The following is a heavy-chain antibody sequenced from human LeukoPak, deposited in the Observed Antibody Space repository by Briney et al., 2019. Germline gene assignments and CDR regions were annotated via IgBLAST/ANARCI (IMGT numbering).Heavy chain of an antibody. CDR3: GVLFAPPEFNRIVGATTTDY. V-gene: IGHV1-69*13. J-gene: IGHJ4*02. Sequence: ASVKVSCKASGGTFSSYAISWVRQAPGQGLEWMGGIIPIFGTANYAQKFQGRVTITADESTSTAYMELSSLRSEDTAVYYCGVLFAPPEFNRIVGATTTDYWRQGTLATVSS. CDR1: GGTFSSYA. CDR2: IIPIFGTA. D-gene: IGHD1-26*01.